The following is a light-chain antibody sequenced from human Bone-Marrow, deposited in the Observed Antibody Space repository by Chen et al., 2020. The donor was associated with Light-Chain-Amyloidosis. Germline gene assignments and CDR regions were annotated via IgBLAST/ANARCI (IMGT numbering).Light chain of an antibody. V-gene: IGLV2-14*01. CDR1: SSDVGGDNH. Sequence: QSALTQPASVSGSPGQSITISCTGTSSDVGGDNHASWYQQHPAKAPKLMIYEFTNRPSWVPDRFSGSKSDNTASLTISGLQTEDEADYFCSSDTITNTLVFGSGTRVTVL. CDR2: EFT. CDR3: SSDTITNTLV. J-gene: IGLJ1*01.